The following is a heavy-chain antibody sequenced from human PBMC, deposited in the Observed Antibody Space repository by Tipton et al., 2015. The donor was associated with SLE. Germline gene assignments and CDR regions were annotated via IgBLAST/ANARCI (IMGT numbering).Heavy chain of an antibody. CDR2: IRSKAYGGTT. D-gene: IGHD6-6*01. CDR1: GFTFDVYA. CDR3: TREVGPHIAAGNFDY. J-gene: IGHJ4*02. Sequence: SLRLSCAASGFTFDVYAMSWVRQAPGKGLAGVGFIRSKAYGGTTENTAAVKGRITISIDDSKSIASLQMNSLKTEDTAVYYCTREVGPHIAAGNFDYWGQGTLVTVSS. V-gene: IGHV3-49*04.